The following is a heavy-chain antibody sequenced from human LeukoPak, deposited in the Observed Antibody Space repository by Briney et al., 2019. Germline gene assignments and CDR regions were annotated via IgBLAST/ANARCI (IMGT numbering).Heavy chain of an antibody. V-gene: IGHV3-33*01. Sequence: GGSLRLSCAASGFTFSSYGMHWVRQAPGKGLEWVAAIWYDGSNKYYADSVKGRFTISRDNSKNTLYLQMNSLRAEDTAVYYCARESRPWARIAAAGTKRNWFDPWGQGTLVTVSS. CDR2: IWYDGSNK. J-gene: IGHJ5*02. CDR3: ARESRPWARIAAAGTKRNWFDP. D-gene: IGHD6-13*01. CDR1: GFTFSSYG.